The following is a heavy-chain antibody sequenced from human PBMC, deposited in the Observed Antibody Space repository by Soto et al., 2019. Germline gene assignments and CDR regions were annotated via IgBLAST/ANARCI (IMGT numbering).Heavy chain of an antibody. CDR2: INSDGSTT. CDR1: GFTFSNSW. V-gene: IGHV3-74*01. D-gene: IGHD1-26*01. Sequence: EVQLVESGGGFVQPGGSLRLSCAASGFTFSNSWMHWVRQAPGKGLVWVSYINSDGSTTTYADSVKGRFTISRDNAKNTVYLQITSLTAEDTAVYYCARDRSYTTDYWGLGTLVTVSS. CDR3: ARDRSYTTDY. J-gene: IGHJ4*02.